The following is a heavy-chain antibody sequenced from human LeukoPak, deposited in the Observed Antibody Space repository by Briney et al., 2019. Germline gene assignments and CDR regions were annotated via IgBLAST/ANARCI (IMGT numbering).Heavy chain of an antibody. V-gene: IGHV3-33*01. CDR1: GFTFSSYG. CDR3: ARDRRENGGNSYSDY. Sequence: PGRSLRLSCAASGFTFSSYGMHWVRQAPGKGLEWVAVIWCDGSNKYYADSVKGRFTISRDNSKNTLYLQMNSLRAEDTAVYYCARDRRENGGNSYSDYWGQGTLVTVSS. D-gene: IGHD4-23*01. CDR2: IWCDGSNK. J-gene: IGHJ4*02.